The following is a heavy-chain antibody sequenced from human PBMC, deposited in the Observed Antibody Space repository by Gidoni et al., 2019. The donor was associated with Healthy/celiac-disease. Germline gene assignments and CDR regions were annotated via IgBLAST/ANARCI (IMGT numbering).Heavy chain of an antibody. CDR2: MNPNSGNT. CDR1: GYTFTSYD. D-gene: IGHD2-15*01. Sequence: QVQLVQSGAEVKKPGASVKVSCKASGYTFTSYDINWVRQATGQGLEWMGWMNPNSGNTGYAQKFQGRVTMTRNTSISTAYMELSSLRSEDTAVYYCAIRGAVVVAATPELVDYWGQGTLVTVSS. CDR3: AIRGAVVVAATPELVDY. V-gene: IGHV1-8*01. J-gene: IGHJ4*02.